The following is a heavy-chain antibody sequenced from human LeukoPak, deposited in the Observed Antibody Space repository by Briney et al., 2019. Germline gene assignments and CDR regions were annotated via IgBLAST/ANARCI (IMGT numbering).Heavy chain of an antibody. J-gene: IGHJ6*03. CDR2: INTNTGNP. CDR3: ARAPSGYGPGSYNPYYYYYYMDV. Sequence: GASVKVSCKASGYTSTSYAMNWVRQAPGQGLEWMGWINTNTGNPTYAQGFTGRFVFSLDTSVSTAYLQISSLKAEDTAVYYCARAPSGYGPGSYNPYYYYYYMDVWGKGTTVTVSS. V-gene: IGHV7-4-1*02. CDR1: GYTSTSYA. D-gene: IGHD3-10*01.